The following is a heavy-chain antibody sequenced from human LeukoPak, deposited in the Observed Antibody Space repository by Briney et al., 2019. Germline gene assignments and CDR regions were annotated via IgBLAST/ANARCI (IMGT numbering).Heavy chain of an antibody. CDR3: ARAGGRYSGYVDWFDP. CDR2: IYHSGST. Sequence: SETLSLTCAVYGGSFSGYSWSWIRQPPGKGLEWIGYIYHSGSTYYNPSLKSRVTISVDRSKNQFSLKLSSVTAADTAVYYCARAGGRYSGYVDWFDPWGQGTLVTVSS. V-gene: IGHV4-30-2*01. CDR1: GGSFSGYS. D-gene: IGHD5-12*01. J-gene: IGHJ5*02.